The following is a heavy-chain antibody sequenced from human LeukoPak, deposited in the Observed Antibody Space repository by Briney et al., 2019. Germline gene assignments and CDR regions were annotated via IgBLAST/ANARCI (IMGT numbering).Heavy chain of an antibody. J-gene: IGHJ4*02. Sequence: PSETLSLTCTVSGGSISSYYWSWIRQPAGKGLEWIGRIYTSGSTNYNPSLKSRVTMSVDTSKNQFSLKLSSVTAADTAVYYCARDDYYYDSSGYYSNWGQGTLVTASS. V-gene: IGHV4-4*07. CDR3: ARDDYYYDSSGYYSN. CDR1: GGSISSYY. CDR2: IYTSGST. D-gene: IGHD3-22*01.